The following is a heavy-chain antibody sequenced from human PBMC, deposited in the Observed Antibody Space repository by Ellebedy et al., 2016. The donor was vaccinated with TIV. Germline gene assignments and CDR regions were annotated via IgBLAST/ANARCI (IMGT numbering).Heavy chain of an antibody. J-gene: IGHJ6*02. CDR2: INPSGGST. Sequence: ASVKVSCXASGYTFTSYYMHWVRQAPGQGLEWMGIINPSGGSTSYAQKFQGRVTMTRDTSTSTVYMELSSLRSEDTAVYYCARAKGTSYYGSGSYYGMDVWGQGTTVTVSS. CDR3: ARAKGTSYYGSGSYYGMDV. V-gene: IGHV1-46*01. D-gene: IGHD3-10*01. CDR1: GYTFTSYY.